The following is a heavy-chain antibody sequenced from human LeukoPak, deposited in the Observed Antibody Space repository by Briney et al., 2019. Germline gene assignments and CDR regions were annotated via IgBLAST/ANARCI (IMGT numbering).Heavy chain of an antibody. V-gene: IGHV4-59*08. CDR1: GGSISSYY. J-gene: IGHJ4*02. D-gene: IGHD5-24*01. CDR2: IYYSGST. CDR3: ARGAGAGYNLQPFDY. Sequence: SETLSLTCTVSGGSISSYYWSWIRQPPGKGLEWIGYIYYSGSTKYNPSLKSRVSISVDTSKNQFSLKLSSVTAADTAVYYCARGAGAGYNLQPFDYWGQGTLVTVSA.